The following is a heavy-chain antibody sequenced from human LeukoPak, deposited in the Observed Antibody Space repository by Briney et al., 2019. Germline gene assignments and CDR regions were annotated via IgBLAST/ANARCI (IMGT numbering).Heavy chain of an antibody. CDR1: GGTFSGYA. V-gene: IGHV1-69*05. CDR3: ASDINRYYDFWSGYYY. J-gene: IGHJ4*02. D-gene: IGHD3-3*01. CDR2: IIPIFGTA. Sequence: ASVKVSCKASGGTFSGYAISWVRQAPGQGLEWMGGIIPIFGTANYAQKFQGRVTITTDESTSTAYMELSSLRSEDTAVYYCASDINRYYDFWSGYYYWGQGTLVTISS.